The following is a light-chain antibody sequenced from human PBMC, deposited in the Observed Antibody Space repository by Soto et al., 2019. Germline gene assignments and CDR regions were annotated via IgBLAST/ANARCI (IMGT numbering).Light chain of an antibody. Sequence: QPVLTQSPSASASLGASVKLTCTLSSGHSSYAIAWHQQQPEKGPRYLMKLNSDGSHSKGDGIPDRFSGSSSGAERYLIISSLQSEDEADYYCQTWGTGIHVFGTGTKLT. CDR1: SGHSSYA. V-gene: IGLV4-69*01. CDR3: QTWGTGIHV. J-gene: IGLJ1*01. CDR2: LNSDGSH.